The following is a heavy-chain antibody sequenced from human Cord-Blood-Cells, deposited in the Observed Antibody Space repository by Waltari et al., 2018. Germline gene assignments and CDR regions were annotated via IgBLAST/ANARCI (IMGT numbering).Heavy chain of an antibody. V-gene: IGHV3-33*01. CDR3: AREWELDY. CDR1: GFTFSSYG. J-gene: IGHJ4*02. D-gene: IGHD1-26*01. Sequence: QVQLVESGGGVVQPGRSLRLSCAASGFTFSSYGMHWVRQAPGKGLEWVAVIWYDGSNKYYADSVKGRFTSSRDNSKNTVYLQMNSLRAEDTAVYYCAREWELDYWGQGTLVTVSS. CDR2: IWYDGSNK.